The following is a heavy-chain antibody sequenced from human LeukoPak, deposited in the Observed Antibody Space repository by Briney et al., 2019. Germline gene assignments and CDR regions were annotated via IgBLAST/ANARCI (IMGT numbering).Heavy chain of an antibody. CDR1: GFTFSRYW. V-gene: IGHV3-7*01. J-gene: IGHJ4*02. Sequence: GGSLRLSCAASGFTFSRYWMSWVRQAPGKGLEWVANIKQDGSEKYYVDSVKGRFTISRDNAKNSLYLQMNSLRAEDTAVYYCTRAPRADDIFFESWGQGALVTVSS. CDR3: TRAPRADDIFFES. CDR2: IKQDGSEK. D-gene: IGHD3-9*01.